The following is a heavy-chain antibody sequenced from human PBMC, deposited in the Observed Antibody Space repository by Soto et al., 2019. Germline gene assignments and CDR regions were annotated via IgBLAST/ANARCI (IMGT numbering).Heavy chain of an antibody. V-gene: IGHV4-39*01. CDR1: GGSITRNNHY. J-gene: IGHJ4*02. CDR2: ILYRGST. CDR3: ARLGSSGWYQGSYCDY. D-gene: IGHD6-19*01. Sequence: QLQLQESGPGLVKPSETLSLTCIVSGGSITRNNHYWGWIRQSPGKGLGGIGSILYRGSTNYKPSRKSRVTLSVETSKNQFSLKTSSVTAADTALYYCARLGSSGWYQGSYCDYWGQGTLVTVSS.